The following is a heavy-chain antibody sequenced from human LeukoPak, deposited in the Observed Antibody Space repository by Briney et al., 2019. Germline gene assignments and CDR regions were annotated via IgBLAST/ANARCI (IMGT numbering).Heavy chain of an antibody. CDR2: ISSSSSYI. V-gene: IGHV3-21*01. CDR3: ARDPAVAHYYMDV. Sequence: GGSLRLSCAASGFTFSNYAMSWVRQAPGKGLEWVSSISSSSSYIYYADSVKGRFTISRDNAKNSLYLQMNSLRAEDTAVYYCARDPAVAHYYMDVWGKGTTVTVSS. J-gene: IGHJ6*03. CDR1: GFTFSNYA. D-gene: IGHD6-19*01.